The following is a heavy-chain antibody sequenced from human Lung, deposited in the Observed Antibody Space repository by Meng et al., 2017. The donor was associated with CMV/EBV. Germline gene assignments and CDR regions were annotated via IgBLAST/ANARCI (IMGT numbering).Heavy chain of an antibody. J-gene: IGHJ6*02. CDR3: ARTRIEVEPDGRKSKSYNYGMDV. CDR2: MNPNSGNT. CDR1: GYTFTTYD. Sequence: ASXXVSXKASGYTFTTYDINWVRQATGQGLEWMGWMNPNSGNTGYAQKFQGRVTLTRVTSISTAYMELSSLTSDDTAVYYCARTRIEVEPDGRKSKSYNYGMDVWXQGTXVTVSS. V-gene: IGHV1-8*01. D-gene: IGHD2-2*01.